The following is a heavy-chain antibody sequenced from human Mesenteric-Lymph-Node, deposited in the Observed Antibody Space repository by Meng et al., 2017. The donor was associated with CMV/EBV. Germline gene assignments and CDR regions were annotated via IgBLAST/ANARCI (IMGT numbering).Heavy chain of an antibody. Sequence: GGSLRLSCAASGFTVSSNYMSWVRQAPGKGLEWVSYISDSGHTIYYADSVKGRFTISRDNAKNSLYLQMNSLRAEDTAVYYCTRDRGNLAWFDPWGQGTLVTVSS. J-gene: IGHJ5*02. D-gene: IGHD1-1*01. CDR3: TRDRGNLAWFDP. V-gene: IGHV3-11*04. CDR1: GFTVSSNY. CDR2: ISDSGHTI.